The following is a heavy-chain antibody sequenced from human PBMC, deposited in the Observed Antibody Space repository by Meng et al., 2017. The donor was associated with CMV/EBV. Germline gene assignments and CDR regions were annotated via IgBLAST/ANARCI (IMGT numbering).Heavy chain of an antibody. V-gene: IGHV5-51*01. J-gene: IGHJ5*02. CDR3: ARLGEGYCSSTSCYIVRQNWFDL. CDR1: GYSFTSYW. D-gene: IGHD2-2*02. Sequence: KVSCKGSGYSFTSYWIGWVRQMPGKGLEWMGIIYPGDSDTRYSPSFQGQVTISADKSISTAYLQWSSLKASDTAMYYCARLGEGYCSSTSCYIVRQNWFDLWGQGTLVTVSS. CDR2: IYPGDSDT.